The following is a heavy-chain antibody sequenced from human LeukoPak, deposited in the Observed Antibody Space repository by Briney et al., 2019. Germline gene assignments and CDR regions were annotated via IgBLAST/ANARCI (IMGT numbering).Heavy chain of an antibody. D-gene: IGHD3-22*01. V-gene: IGHV4-31*03. CDR1: GGSISSGGYY. CDR3: ARHPIHYYDSSGYFDY. Sequence: SQTLSLTCTVSGGSISSGGYYWSWIRQHPGKGLEWIGYIYYSGSTYCNPSLKSRVTISVDTSKNQFSLKLSSVTAADTAVYYCARHPIHYYDSSGYFDYWGQGTLVTVSS. CDR2: IYYSGST. J-gene: IGHJ4*02.